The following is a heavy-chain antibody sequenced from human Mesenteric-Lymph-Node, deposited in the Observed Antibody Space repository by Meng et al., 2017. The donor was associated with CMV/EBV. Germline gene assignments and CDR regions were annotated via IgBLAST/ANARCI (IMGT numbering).Heavy chain of an antibody. CDR2: IKEDGSEK. Sequence: GESLKISYAASGFTFSSDWMDWVRQAPGKGLEWVANIKEDGSEKYYVDSVKGRFTISRDNAKNLLYLQMNSLRSDDTAIYYCARSLNYWGQGTLVTVSS. CDR1: GFTFSSDW. J-gene: IGHJ4*02. CDR3: ARSLNY. V-gene: IGHV3-7*01.